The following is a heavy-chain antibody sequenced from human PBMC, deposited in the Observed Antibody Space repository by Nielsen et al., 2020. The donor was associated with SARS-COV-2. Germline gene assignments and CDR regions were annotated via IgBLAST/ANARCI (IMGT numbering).Heavy chain of an antibody. CDR1: GYTFTGYY. CDR2: INPNSGGT. Sequence: ASVKVSCKASGYTFTGYYMHWVRQAPGQGLEWMGWINPNSGGTNYAQKFQGRVTMTRDTSISTAYMELSRLRSDDTAVYYCARDRGYYDSSGYYRDAFDIWGQGTMVTVSS. V-gene: IGHV1-2*02. D-gene: IGHD3-22*01. CDR3: ARDRGYYDSSGYYRDAFDI. J-gene: IGHJ3*02.